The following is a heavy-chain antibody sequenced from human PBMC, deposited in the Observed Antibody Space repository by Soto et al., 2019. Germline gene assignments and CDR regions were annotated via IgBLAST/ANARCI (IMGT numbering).Heavy chain of an antibody. CDR1: GFTFSSYA. J-gene: IGHJ4*02. V-gene: IGHV3-30-3*01. CDR2: ISYDGSNK. CDR3: ARPPHTYYFDSSGYPQNFIDY. Sequence: GGSLRLSCAASGFTFSSYAMHWVRQAPGKGLEWVAVISYDGSNKYYADSVKGRFTLSRDNSKSTLYLQMNSLRAEDTAVYYCARPPHTYYFDSSGYPQNFIDYGGQGTLVTVSS. D-gene: IGHD3-22*01.